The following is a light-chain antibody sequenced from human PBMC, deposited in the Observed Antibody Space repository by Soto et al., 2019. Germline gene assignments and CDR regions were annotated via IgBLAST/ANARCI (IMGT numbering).Light chain of an antibody. V-gene: IGLV2-23*02. CDR2: EVN. CDR3: CSSGGSPTSV. Sequence: SALTQPASVSGSPGQSITISCTGTSSNVGSYKLVSWYQQHPGKAPQLMIFEVNKRPSVVSNRFSGSKSGNTASLTISGLKVEDEADYYCCSSGGSPTSVFGTGTKLTVL. CDR1: SSNVGSYKL. J-gene: IGLJ1*01.